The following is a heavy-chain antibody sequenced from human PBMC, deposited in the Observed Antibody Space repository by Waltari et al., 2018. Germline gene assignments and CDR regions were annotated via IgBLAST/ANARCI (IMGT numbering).Heavy chain of an antibody. CDR1: GFIFNNYW. CDR3: VMYSSSFLGDC. Sequence: EVQLVESGGGLVQPGGSLRPSCAASGFIFNNYWMHWVRQAPGKGLVAVSQMNTDGSITNDADSVKGRFTISRDNAKNTLFLQMNSLRAEDTAVYYCVMYSSSFLGDCWGQGTLVTVSS. D-gene: IGHD6-13*01. V-gene: IGHV3-74*01. J-gene: IGHJ4*02. CDR2: MNTDGSIT.